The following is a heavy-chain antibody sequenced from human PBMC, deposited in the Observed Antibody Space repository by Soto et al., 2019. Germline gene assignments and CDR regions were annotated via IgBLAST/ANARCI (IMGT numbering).Heavy chain of an antibody. J-gene: IGHJ4*02. CDR2: IDYNGVT. CDR1: GGSIYRSGYY. V-gene: IGHV4-39*01. D-gene: IGHD2-15*01. CDR3: GKVLVGATGHTDSDS. Sequence: SETLSLTCTVSGGSIYRSGYYWGWIRQPPGRGLEWIGNIDYNGVTYSNPSLKSRVTISRDTSKNQFSLKFTSVTAADTALYYCGKVLVGATGHTDSDSWGPGTLVTVSS.